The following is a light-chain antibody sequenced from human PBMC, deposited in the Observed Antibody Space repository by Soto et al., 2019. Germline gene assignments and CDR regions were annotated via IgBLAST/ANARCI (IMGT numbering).Light chain of an antibody. CDR1: GSDVGGYKY. CDR3: TSYTRNSTYV. J-gene: IGLJ1*01. V-gene: IGLV2-14*01. Sequence: QSALTQPASVSGSPGQSITISCTGTGSDVGGYKYVSWYQHHPGKAPKLIIYEVSNRPSGVSNRFSGSKSANTASLTLFGLQAEDEADYYCTSYTRNSTYVFGSGTKVTVL. CDR2: EVS.